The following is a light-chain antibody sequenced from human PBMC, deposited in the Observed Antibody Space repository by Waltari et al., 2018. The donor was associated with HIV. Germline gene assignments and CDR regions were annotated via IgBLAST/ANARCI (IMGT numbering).Light chain of an antibody. CDR1: ALPKQY. J-gene: IGLJ2*01. Sequence: SYELPQPPSVSVSPGQTARITCSGDALPKQYVYWYQQKPGQAPVLVIYKDSERPLGIPKRFSGSSSVTTVTLTISGVQAEDGADYFCQSADSSGTFVVFGGGTKLTVL. CDR2: KDS. V-gene: IGLV3-25*02. CDR3: QSADSSGTFVV.